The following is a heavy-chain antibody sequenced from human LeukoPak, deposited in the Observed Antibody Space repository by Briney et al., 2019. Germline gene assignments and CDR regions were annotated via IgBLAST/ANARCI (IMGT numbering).Heavy chain of an antibody. V-gene: IGHV1-69*06. CDR1: GGSFSSYA. D-gene: IGHD3-22*01. CDR2: IIPIFGTV. CDR3: ARGSTGYYYYFDF. J-gene: IGHJ4*01. Sequence: SVTVSRKASGGSFSSYAFSWVRQAPGQGLEWMGRIIPIFGTVEYAQKSQGRVTITADKSTNTAYMELSSLRSEDTAVHFCARGSTGYYYYFDFWGQGTLVTVSS.